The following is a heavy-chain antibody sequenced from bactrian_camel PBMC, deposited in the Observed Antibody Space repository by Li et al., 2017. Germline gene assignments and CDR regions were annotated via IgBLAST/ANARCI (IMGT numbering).Heavy chain of an antibody. J-gene: IGHJ6*01. V-gene: IGHV3S40*01. CDR3: TRSSWTYFS. D-gene: IGHD6*01. CDR2: INRAGDTT. CDR1: GFAFSSYA. Sequence: DVQLVESGGSLVQPGGSLRLSCAASGFAFSSYAMNWVRLAPGKGLEWVSSINRAGDTTYYVDSVKGRFTISRDNPTNTVYLQLDSLKTEDTALYFCTRSSWTYFSWGQGTQVTVS.